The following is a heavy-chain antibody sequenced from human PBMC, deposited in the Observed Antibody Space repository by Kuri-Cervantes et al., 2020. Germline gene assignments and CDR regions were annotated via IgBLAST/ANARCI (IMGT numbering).Heavy chain of an antibody. CDR3: ARGGITMVRGVIIFFGGMDV. V-gene: IGHV3-7*01. CDR1: GFTFSSYW. J-gene: IGHJ6*02. Sequence: GESLKISCAASGFTFSSYWMSWVRQAPGKGLEWVANIKQDGSEKYYVDSVKGRFTISRDNAKNSLYLQMNSLRAEDTAVYYCARGGITMVRGVIIFFGGMDVWGQGTTVTVSS. CDR2: IKQDGSEK. D-gene: IGHD3-10*01.